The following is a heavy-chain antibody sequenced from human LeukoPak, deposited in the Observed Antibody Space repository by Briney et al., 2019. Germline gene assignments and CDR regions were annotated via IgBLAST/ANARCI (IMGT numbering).Heavy chain of an antibody. Sequence: ETLSLTCTVSGGSISSSSYYWGWIRQPPGKGLEWVSSISSSSSYIYYADSVKGRFTISRDNAKNSLYLQMNSLRAEDTAVYYCARDSGREAAAGTPNWFDPWGQGTLVTVSS. D-gene: IGHD6-13*01. CDR3: ARDSGREAAAGTPNWFDP. CDR1: GGSISSSS. CDR2: ISSSSSYI. V-gene: IGHV3-21*01. J-gene: IGHJ5*02.